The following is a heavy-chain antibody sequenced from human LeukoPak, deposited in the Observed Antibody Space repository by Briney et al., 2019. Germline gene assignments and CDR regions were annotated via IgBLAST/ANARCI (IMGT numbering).Heavy chain of an antibody. V-gene: IGHV3-20*04. Sequence: GGSLRLSCAASGFTFDDYGMSWVRQDPGRRLEWVSTVDWSGGRTSYADSVKGRFTISRDNAKNSLYLQMNSLRAEDTALYFCVRSRSYYFDYWGQETLVTVSS. CDR1: GFTFDDYG. CDR3: VRSRSYYFDY. CDR2: VDWSGGRT. D-gene: IGHD1-26*01. J-gene: IGHJ4*02.